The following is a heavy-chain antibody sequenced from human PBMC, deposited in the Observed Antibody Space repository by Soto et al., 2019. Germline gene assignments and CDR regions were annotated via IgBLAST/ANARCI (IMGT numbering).Heavy chain of an antibody. V-gene: IGHV1-69*13. CDR1: GGTFSSYA. CDR3: ARGIKGFDFWSGYAHYYYYGMDV. D-gene: IGHD3-3*01. CDR2: IIPIFGTA. Sequence: GASVKVSCKASGGTFSSYAISWVRQAPGQGLEWMGGIIPIFGTANYAQKFQGRVTITADESTSTAYMELSSLRSEDTAVYYCARGIKGFDFWSGYAHYYYYGMDVWGQGTTVTVSS. J-gene: IGHJ6*02.